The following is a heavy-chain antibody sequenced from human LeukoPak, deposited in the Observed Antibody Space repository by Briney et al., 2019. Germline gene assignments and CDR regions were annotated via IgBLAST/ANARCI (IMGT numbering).Heavy chain of an antibody. J-gene: IGHJ3*02. CDR1: GDSITSGDYY. Sequence: SETLSLTCTVSGDSITSGDYYWSWIRQPPGKGLEWIGYIYYSGSTYYNPSLKSRVTISVDTSKNQFSLKLSSVTAADTAVYYCARDPGGGVGATHDAFDIWGQGTMVTVSS. V-gene: IGHV4-30-4*01. CDR3: ARDPGGGVGATHDAFDI. D-gene: IGHD1-26*01. CDR2: IYYSGST.